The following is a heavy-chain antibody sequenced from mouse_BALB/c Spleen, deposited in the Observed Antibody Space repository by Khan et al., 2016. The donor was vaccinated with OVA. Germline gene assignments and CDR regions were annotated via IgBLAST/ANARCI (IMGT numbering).Heavy chain of an antibody. CDR1: GYSITSGYA. V-gene: IGHV3-2*02. CDR3: ARSNYYGYYFDY. D-gene: IGHD1-1*01. CDR2: ISYSGFT. J-gene: IGHJ2*01. Sequence: EVQLQESGPGLVKPSQSLSLTCTVTGYSITSGYAWNWIRQFPGNKLEWMGYISYSGFTNYNPSLKSRISITRDTSKNQFFLQLSSVTSDDTATYYCARSNYYGYYFDYWGQGAALTVSS.